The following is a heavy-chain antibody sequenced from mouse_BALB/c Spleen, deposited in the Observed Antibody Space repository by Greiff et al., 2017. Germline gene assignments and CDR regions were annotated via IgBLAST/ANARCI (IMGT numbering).Heavy chain of an antibody. D-gene: IGHD2-12*01. J-gene: IGHJ3*01. CDR3: ARIGDTTGAWFAY. CDR2: IWSGGST. V-gene: IGHV2-2*02. CDR1: GFSLTSYG. Sequence: VQLQESGPGLVQPSQSLSITCTVSGFSLTSYGVHWVRQSPGKGLEWLGVIWSGGSTDYNAAFISRLSISKDNSKSQVFFKMNSLQANDTAIYYCARIGDTTGAWFAYWGQGTLVTVSA.